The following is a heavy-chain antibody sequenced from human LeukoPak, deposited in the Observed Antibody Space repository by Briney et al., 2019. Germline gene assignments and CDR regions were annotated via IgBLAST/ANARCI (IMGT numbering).Heavy chain of an antibody. CDR1: GFTFSSYA. Sequence: GGSLRLSCAASGFTFSSYAMHWVRQAPGKGLEWVAVISYDGSNKYYADSVKGRFTISRDNSKNTLYLQMNSLRAEDTAVYYCAREPWIQLWLRYFDYWGQGTLVTVSS. CDR3: AREPWIQLWLRYFDY. J-gene: IGHJ4*02. CDR2: ISYDGSNK. D-gene: IGHD5-18*01. V-gene: IGHV3-30-3*01.